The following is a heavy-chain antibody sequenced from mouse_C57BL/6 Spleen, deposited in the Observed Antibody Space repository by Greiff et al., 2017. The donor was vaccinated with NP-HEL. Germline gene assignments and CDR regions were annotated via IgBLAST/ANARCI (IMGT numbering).Heavy chain of an antibody. D-gene: IGHD4-1*01. CDR3: ARGGNWDPYWYFDV. CDR1: GYSITSGYD. V-gene: IGHV3-1*01. J-gene: IGHJ1*03. CDR2: ISYSGST. Sequence: EVKVEESGPGMVKPSQSLSLTCTVTGYSITSGYDWHWIRHFPGNKLEWMGYISYSGSTNYNPSLKSRISITHDTSKNHFFLKLNSVTTEDTATYYCARGGNWDPYWYFDVWGTGTTVTVSS.